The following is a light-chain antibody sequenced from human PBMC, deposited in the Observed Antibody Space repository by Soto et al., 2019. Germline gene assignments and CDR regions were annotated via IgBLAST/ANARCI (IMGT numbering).Light chain of an antibody. Sequence: QTVVTQPASVSGSPGQSITITCTGTSSDIGGYDYVSWYQHHPGKAPKVIIYGVTNRPSGVSHRFSGSKSGNTASLTISGLQAEDEADYYCGAYTHSSTLLFGGGTKLTVL. J-gene: IGLJ2*01. V-gene: IGLV2-14*01. CDR2: GVT. CDR3: GAYTHSSTLL. CDR1: SSDIGGYDY.